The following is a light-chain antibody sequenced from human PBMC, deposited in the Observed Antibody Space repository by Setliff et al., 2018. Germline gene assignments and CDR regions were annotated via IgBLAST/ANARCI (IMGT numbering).Light chain of an antibody. CDR1: SSDIGAYDY. Sequence: QSALTQPASVSGSPGQSITIYCIGSSSDIGAYDYVAWYQQHPGKAPKLMIYDVSHRPSGVSHRFSASKSGNTASLIISGLQPDDEADYYCCSTTRTRGRVFGTGTKVTV. CDR3: CSTTRTRGRV. J-gene: IGLJ1*01. CDR2: DVS. V-gene: IGLV2-14*03.